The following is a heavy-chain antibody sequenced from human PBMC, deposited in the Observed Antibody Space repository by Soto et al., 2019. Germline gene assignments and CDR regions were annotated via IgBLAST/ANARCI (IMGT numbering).Heavy chain of an antibody. V-gene: IGHV3-30*04. CDR2: ISYNERNK. Sequence: PGGSLRLSCVGPGFTFSRYSMHWVRQVPGKGLEWVSIISYNERNKYYVDSVKGRFSISRDNSRNTVYLQMNSLRHEDTAVYFCARDRSETSLTLVDSWGQGVLVTVSS. J-gene: IGHJ4*02. CDR1: GFTFSRYS. CDR3: ARDRSETSLTLVDS. D-gene: IGHD4-4*01.